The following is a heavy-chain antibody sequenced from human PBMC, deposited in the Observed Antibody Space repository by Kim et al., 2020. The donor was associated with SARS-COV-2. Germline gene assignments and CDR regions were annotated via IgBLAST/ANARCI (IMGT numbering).Heavy chain of an antibody. D-gene: IGHD2-15*01. J-gene: IGHJ4*02. Sequence: GGSLRLSCAASGFTFSSYAMHWVRQAPGKGLEWVAVIWYDGSNKYYADSVKGRFTISRDNSKNTLYLQMNSLRAEDTAVYYCASGSVPLDCIDYWGQGTLVTVSS. CDR2: IWYDGSNK. V-gene: IGHV3-33*01. CDR1: GFTFSSYA. CDR3: ASGSVPLDCIDY.